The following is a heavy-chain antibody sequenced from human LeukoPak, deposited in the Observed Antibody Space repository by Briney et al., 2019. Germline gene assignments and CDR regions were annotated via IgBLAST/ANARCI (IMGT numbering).Heavy chain of an antibody. CDR2: ISSSSSYI. Sequence: GGSLRLSCAASGFTFSSYSMNWVRQAPGKGLEWVSSISSSSSYIYYADSVKGRFTISRDNAKNSLYLQMNSLRAEDTAVYYCARLSHHDAFDIWGQGTMVTVSS. V-gene: IGHV3-21*01. J-gene: IGHJ3*02. CDR1: GFTFSSYS. CDR3: ARLSHHDAFDI.